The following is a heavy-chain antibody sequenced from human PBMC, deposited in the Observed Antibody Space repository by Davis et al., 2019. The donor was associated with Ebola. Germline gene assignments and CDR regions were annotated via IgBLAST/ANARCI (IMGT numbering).Heavy chain of an antibody. Sequence: PGGSLRLSCSASGFTFGYYSMSWVRQAPGKGLEWLGFVRSNAYGMTTEYAASVEGRFTISRDDSKSIAYLQMSSLKIEDTALYYCARDDSPDPYWGQGTLVIVSS. J-gene: IGHJ4*02. CDR1: GFTFGYYS. CDR2: VRSNAYGMTT. V-gene: IGHV3-49*04. CDR3: ARDDSPDPY. D-gene: IGHD3-22*01.